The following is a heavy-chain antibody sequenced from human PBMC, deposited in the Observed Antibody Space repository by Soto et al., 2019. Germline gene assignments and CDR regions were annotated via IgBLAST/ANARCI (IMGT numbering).Heavy chain of an antibody. D-gene: IGHD2-21*02. Sequence: GGSLRLSCAASGFTFSYYAMHWVRQAPGKGLEYVSVIGADGGSTYYANSVKGRFTISRDNSKNTLYLQMGSLRAEDMAVYYCAREPPTCGSDCYLIDYWGQGTLVTVYS. CDR3: AREPPTCGSDCYLIDY. CDR1: GFTFSYYA. CDR2: IGADGGST. V-gene: IGHV3-64*01. J-gene: IGHJ4*02.